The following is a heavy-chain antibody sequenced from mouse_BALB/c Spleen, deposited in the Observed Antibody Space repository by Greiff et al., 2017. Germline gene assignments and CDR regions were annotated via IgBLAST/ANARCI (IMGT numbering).Heavy chain of an antibody. CDR1: GFTFSSYT. CDR2: ISNGGGST. J-gene: IGHJ4*01. D-gene: IGHD2-14*01. V-gene: IGHV5-12-2*01. Sequence: VQLKESGGGLVQPGGSLKLSCAASGFTFSSYTMSWVRQTPEKRLEWVAYISNGGGSTYYPDTVKGRFTISRDNAKNTLYLQMSSLKSEDTAMYYCARHEGRYRGVDAMDYWGQGTSVTVSS. CDR3: ARHEGRYRGVDAMDY.